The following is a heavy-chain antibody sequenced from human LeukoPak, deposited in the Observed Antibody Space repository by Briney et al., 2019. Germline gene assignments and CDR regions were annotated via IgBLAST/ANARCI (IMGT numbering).Heavy chain of an antibody. CDR2: INPNSGGT. CDR1: GYTFTGYY. J-gene: IGHJ4*02. CDR3: ARDYGSGSPLLFDY. Sequence: ASVKVSCKASGYTFTGYYMHWVRQAPGQGLEGMGWINPNSGGTNYAQKVQGRVTMPRDTSISTAYMELSRLRSDDTAVYYCARDYGSGSPLLFDYWGQGTLVTVSS. D-gene: IGHD3-10*01. V-gene: IGHV1-2*02.